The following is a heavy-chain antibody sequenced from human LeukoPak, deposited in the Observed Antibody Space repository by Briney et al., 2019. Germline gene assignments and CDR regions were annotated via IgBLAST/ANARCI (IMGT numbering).Heavy chain of an antibody. J-gene: IGHJ3*02. CDR2: TYYSGST. V-gene: IGHV4-59*01. Sequence: SETLSLTCTVSGGSISSYYWSWIRQPPGKGLEWIGYTYYSGSTNYNPSLKSRVTTSVDTSKNQFSLKLSSVTAADTAVYYCARDGELNDAFDIWGQGTMVTVSS. CDR3: ARDGELNDAFDI. D-gene: IGHD1-7*01. CDR1: GGSISSYY.